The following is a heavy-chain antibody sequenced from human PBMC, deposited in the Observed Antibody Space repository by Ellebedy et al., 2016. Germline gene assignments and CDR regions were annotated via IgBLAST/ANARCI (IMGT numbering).Heavy chain of an antibody. CDR2: MYGGGAA. CDR3: ARVRSPDYSTNYDLDV. D-gene: IGHD3-22*01. V-gene: IGHV3-53*05. J-gene: IGHJ6*02. Sequence: GGSLRLSXAVSGFSVTSNDMSWVRQAPGKGLELVSLMYGGGAAYYADSVKGRFTISRDNSKNRVYLQMSSLRVEDTAVYSCARVRSPDYSTNYDLDVWGQGTTVTVSS. CDR1: GFSVTSND.